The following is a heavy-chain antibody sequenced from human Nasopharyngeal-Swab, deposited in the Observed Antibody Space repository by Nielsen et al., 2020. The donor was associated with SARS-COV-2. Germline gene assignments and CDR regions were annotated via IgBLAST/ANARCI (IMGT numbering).Heavy chain of an antibody. CDR3: AVHVAGDRPTFDP. D-gene: IGHD6-19*01. CDR1: GYTFTSYA. CDR2: INTNTGNP. V-gene: IGHV7-4-1*02. Sequence: ASVKVSCKASGYTFTSYAMNWVRQAPGQGPEWMGWINTNTGNPTYAQGFTGRFVFSLDTSVSTAYLQISSLKAEDTAVYYCAVHVAGDRPTFDPWGQGTLVTVSS. J-gene: IGHJ5*02.